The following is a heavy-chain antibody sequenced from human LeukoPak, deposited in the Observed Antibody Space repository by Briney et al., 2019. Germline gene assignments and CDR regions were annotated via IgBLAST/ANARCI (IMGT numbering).Heavy chain of an antibody. CDR1: GFTFSSYS. D-gene: IGHD6-13*01. V-gene: IGHV3-21*01. CDR2: ISSSSSYI. Sequence: GGSLRLSCAASGFTFSSYSMNWVRQAPGKGLEWVSSISSSSSYIYYADSVKGRFTISRDNAKNSLYLQMNSLRAEDTAVYYCARGGVRVSSSHDFDYWGQGTLVTVSS. J-gene: IGHJ4*02. CDR3: ARGGVRVSSSHDFDY.